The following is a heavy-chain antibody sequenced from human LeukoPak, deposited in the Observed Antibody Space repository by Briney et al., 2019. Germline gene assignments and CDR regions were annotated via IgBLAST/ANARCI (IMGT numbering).Heavy chain of an antibody. V-gene: IGHV3-7*01. J-gene: IGHJ4*02. CDR1: GFTFSSFW. D-gene: IGHD5-18*01. Sequence: GGSLRLSCAASGFTFSSFWMNWVRQAPGKGLEWVANIKQDESEKYYVDSVRGRFTISRDNANNSLYLQVSSLGAEDTAVYYCVRSGYSSGFYYFDSWGQGILVTVSS. CDR2: IKQDESEK. CDR3: VRSGYSSGFYYFDS.